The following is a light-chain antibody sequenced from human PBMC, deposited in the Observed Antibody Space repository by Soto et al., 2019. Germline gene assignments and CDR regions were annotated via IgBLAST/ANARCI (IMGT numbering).Light chain of an antibody. CDR2: DVT. V-gene: IGLV2-14*01. CDR3: SSYTRSSTEV. J-gene: IGLJ2*01. Sequence: QSALTQPASVSGSPGQSITISCTGTSSDVGGYNYVSWYQQYPGKAPKLMIYDVTNRPSGVSNRFSGSKSGNTASLTISGLQAEDEADYYCSSYTRSSTEVFGGGTKLTVL. CDR1: SSDVGGYNY.